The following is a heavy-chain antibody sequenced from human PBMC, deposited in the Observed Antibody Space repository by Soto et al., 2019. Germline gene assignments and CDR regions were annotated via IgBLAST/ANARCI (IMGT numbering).Heavy chain of an antibody. Sequence: PSVTLSLTGTVGGGSISTYYWSWIRKPPGKGLEWIGYINYSGRTNYNPSLKSRVTMSLDTSKNQFSLKLRSVTAADTAVFSCERYAGSSWFDYCRQLPLFTVCS. CDR1: GGSISTYY. J-gene: IGHJ4*02. V-gene: IGHV4-59*01. D-gene: IGHD6-13*01. CDR2: INYSGRT. CDR3: ERYAGSSWFDY.